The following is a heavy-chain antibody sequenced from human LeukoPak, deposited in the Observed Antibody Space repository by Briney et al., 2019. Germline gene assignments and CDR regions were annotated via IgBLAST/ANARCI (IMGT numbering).Heavy chain of an antibody. J-gene: IGHJ4*02. CDR1: GFTFSSYG. Sequence: PGGSLRLTCGASGFTFSSYGMHWVRQAPGKGLEWVAFIRYDGSNKYYADSVKGRFTISRDNSKNTLYLQMNSLRAEDTAVYYCAREEYYDFWSGYYTGGGGYFDYWGQGTLVTVSS. V-gene: IGHV3-30*02. CDR3: AREEYYDFWSGYYTGGGGYFDY. D-gene: IGHD3-3*01. CDR2: IRYDGSNK.